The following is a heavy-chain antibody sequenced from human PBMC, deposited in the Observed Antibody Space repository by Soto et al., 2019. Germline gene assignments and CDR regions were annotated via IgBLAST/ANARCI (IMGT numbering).Heavy chain of an antibody. Sequence: HPGGSLRLSCAASGFTFSSYAMSWVRQAPGKGLEWVSAISGSGGSTYYADSVKGRFTISRDNSKNTLYLQMNSLRAEDTAVYYCAKGWGKVDTAMVNFPPPDYWGQGTLVTVSS. J-gene: IGHJ4*02. CDR1: GFTFSSYA. CDR2: ISGSGGST. CDR3: AKGWGKVDTAMVNFPPPDY. D-gene: IGHD5-18*01. V-gene: IGHV3-23*01.